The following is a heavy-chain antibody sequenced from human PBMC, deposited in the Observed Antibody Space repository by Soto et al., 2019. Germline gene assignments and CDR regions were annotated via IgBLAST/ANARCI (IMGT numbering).Heavy chain of an antibody. CDR2: IKQDGSEK. D-gene: IGHD6-6*01. CDR3: ASPSPEYSRYYYYYMDV. CDR1: GFTFSSYW. Sequence: GGSLRLSCAASGFTFSSYWMSWVRQAPGKGLEWVANIKQDGSEKYYVDSVKGRFTISRDNAKNSLYLQMNSLRAEDTAVYYCASPSPEYSRYYYYYMDVWGKGTTVTVSS. V-gene: IGHV3-7*01. J-gene: IGHJ6*03.